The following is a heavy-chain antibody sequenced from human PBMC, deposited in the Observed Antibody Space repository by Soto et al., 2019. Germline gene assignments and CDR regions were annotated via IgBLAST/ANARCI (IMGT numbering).Heavy chain of an antibody. CDR1: GYTFTSYG. V-gene: IGHV1-18*04. D-gene: IGHD2-2*01. Sequence: QVQLVQSGAEVKKPGASVKVSCKASGYTFTSYGISWVRQAPGQGLEWMGWISAYNGNTNYAQKLQGRVTMTTDTSTSTAYMELRSLRSDDTAVYYCARDFVVVPAAILVEYYYYGMDVWGQGTTVTVSS. CDR2: ISAYNGNT. CDR3: ARDFVVVPAAILVEYYYYGMDV. J-gene: IGHJ6*02.